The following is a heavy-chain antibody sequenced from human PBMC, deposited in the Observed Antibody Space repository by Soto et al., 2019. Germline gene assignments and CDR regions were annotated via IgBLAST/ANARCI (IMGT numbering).Heavy chain of an antibody. CDR3: SRGASANLLYYSLDV. D-gene: IGHD7-27*01. V-gene: IGHV4-30-2*01. J-gene: IGHJ6*02. Sequence: SETLSLTCVVSGGSVSSGGYSWNWIRQPPGKGLEWIGYMYQSGSTYYDPSLKSRVTVSVERSENHFSLKLSSVTAADTAVYYCSRGASANLLYYSLDVWCQGTTVTVSS. CDR2: MYQSGST. CDR1: GGSVSSGGYS.